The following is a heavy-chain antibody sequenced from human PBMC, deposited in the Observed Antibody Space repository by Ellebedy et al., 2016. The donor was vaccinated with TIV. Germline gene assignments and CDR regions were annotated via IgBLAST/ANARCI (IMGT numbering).Heavy chain of an antibody. V-gene: IGHV4-59*01. Sequence: MPSETLSLTCTVSGGSITRNYWSLIRQPPGKGLEWIGYIYYTGSTNYNPSLRSRVTIPVDTSKNQFSLNVTSVTTADTAVYYCARGSGRPDYWGQGTLVTVSS. CDR2: IYYTGST. CDR1: GGSITRNY. J-gene: IGHJ4*02. CDR3: ARGSGRPDY. D-gene: IGHD3-10*01.